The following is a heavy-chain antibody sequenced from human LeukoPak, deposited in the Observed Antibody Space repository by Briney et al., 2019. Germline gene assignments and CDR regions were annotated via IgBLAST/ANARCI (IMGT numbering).Heavy chain of an antibody. CDR2: ISGSGGST. D-gene: IGHD2-2*01. Sequence: PGGSLRLSCAASGFTFSSYAMSWVRQAPGKGLEWVSAISGSGGSTYYADSVKGRFTISRDNAKNSLYLQMSSLRAEDTAVYYCAPGYCSSSSCSHYFDYWGQGTRVTVSS. CDR3: APGYCSSSSCSHYFDY. V-gene: IGHV3-23*01. J-gene: IGHJ4*02. CDR1: GFTFSSYA.